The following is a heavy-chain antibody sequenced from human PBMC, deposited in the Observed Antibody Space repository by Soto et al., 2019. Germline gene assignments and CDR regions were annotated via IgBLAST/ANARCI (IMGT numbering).Heavy chain of an antibody. D-gene: IGHD3-22*01. V-gene: IGHV3-30*03. J-gene: IGHJ4*02. Sequence: GGSLRLSCAASGFTFSSYGMHWVRQAPGKGLEWVAVISYDGSNKYYADYVKGRFTISRDNSKNTLYLQMGSLRAEDMAVYYCARDRDSSGYYYFDYWGQGTLVTVSS. CDR3: ARDRDSSGYYYFDY. CDR1: GFTFSSYG. CDR2: ISYDGSNK.